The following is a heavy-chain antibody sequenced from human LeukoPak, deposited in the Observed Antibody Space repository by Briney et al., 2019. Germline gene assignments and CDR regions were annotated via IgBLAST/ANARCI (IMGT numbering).Heavy chain of an antibody. D-gene: IGHD3-3*01. CDR3: ARSLRFPYYYYGMDV. CDR2: ISAYNGNT. J-gene: IGHJ6*02. Sequence: VASVKVSCKASGYTFTSYGISWVRQAHGQGLEWMGWISAYNGNTNYAQKLQGRVTMTTDTSTSTAYMELRSLRSDDTAVYYCARSLRFPYYYYGMDVWGQGTTVTVSS. CDR1: GYTFTSYG. V-gene: IGHV1-18*01.